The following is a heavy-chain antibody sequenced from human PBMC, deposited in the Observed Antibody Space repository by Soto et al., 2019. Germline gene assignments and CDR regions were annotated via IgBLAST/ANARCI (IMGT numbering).Heavy chain of an antibody. CDR2: IKEDGSEK. CDR3: ARDDNGYAY. Sequence: EVQLVESGGGMVQPGGSLRLSCAVSGLSFSTHWMSWVRQAPGKGLEWVANIKEDGSEKYYVDSVRGRFTISRDNAENSLYLQMNGLRAEDTAVYYCARDDNGYAYWGQGTLVTVSS. CDR1: GLSFSTHW. D-gene: IGHD5-12*01. V-gene: IGHV3-7*04. J-gene: IGHJ4*02.